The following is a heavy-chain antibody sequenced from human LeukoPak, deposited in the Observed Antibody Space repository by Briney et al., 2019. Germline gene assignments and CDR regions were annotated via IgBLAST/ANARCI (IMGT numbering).Heavy chain of an antibody. J-gene: IGHJ5*02. CDR1: GGSFSGYY. CDR2: INHSGST. Sequence: SETLSLTCAVYGGSFSGYYWSWIRQPPGKGLEWIGEINHSGSTNYNPSLKSRVTISVDPSKNQFSLKLSSVTAADTAVYYCARSPRGYSSSWHWIDPWGQGTLVTVSS. D-gene: IGHD6-13*01. V-gene: IGHV4-34*01. CDR3: ARSPRGYSSSWHWIDP.